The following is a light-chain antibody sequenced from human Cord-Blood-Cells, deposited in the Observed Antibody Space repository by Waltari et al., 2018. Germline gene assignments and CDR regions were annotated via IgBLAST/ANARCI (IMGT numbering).Light chain of an antibody. J-gene: IGKJ3*01. Sequence: IVMTQSPLSLPVTPGEPASLSCRSSPSLLHSNGYNYLDWYLQKPGQSPQLLIYLGSNRASGVPDRFSGSGSGTDFTLKISRVEAEDVGVYYCMQALQTPRFTFGPGTKVDIK. V-gene: IGKV2-28*01. CDR3: MQALQTPRFT. CDR1: PSLLHSNGYNY. CDR2: LGS.